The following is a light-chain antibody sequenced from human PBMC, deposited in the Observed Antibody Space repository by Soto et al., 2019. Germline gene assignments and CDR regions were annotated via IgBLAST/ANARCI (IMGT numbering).Light chain of an antibody. Sequence: EIVLTQFPGTLSLSPGERATLSCRASQSVGSNYLAWYQQRPGQPPNLLIFGASHRAPDIPDRFSGSGSGTDFTLTISRLEPEDFAVYYCQQRNSWPITFGQGTRLEIK. CDR2: GAS. J-gene: IGKJ5*01. V-gene: IGKV3D-20*02. CDR1: QSVGSNY. CDR3: QQRNSWPIT.